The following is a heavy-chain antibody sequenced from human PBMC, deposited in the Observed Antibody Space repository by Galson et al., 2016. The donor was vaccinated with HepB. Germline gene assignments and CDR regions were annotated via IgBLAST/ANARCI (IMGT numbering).Heavy chain of an antibody. CDR1: GFTFSNFG. Sequence: SLRLSCAASGFTFSNFGIHWVRQAPGRGLEWVAVIWNYGNLKYYAASVKGRFTTSRDDSKNPVYLVLNGLTVEDTAVYFCARDKGATLERLWDYWGQGSLVTVSS. V-gene: IGHV3-33*01. CDR3: ARDKGATLERLWDY. J-gene: IGHJ4*02. CDR2: IWNYGNLK. D-gene: IGHD3-3*01.